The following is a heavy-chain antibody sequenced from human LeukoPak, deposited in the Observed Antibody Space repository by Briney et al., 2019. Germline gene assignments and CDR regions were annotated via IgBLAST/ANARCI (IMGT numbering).Heavy chain of an antibody. V-gene: IGHV3-11*01. Sequence: PGGSLRLSCAASGFTFSDYYMSWIRQAPGKGLEWVSYISSSGSTIYYADSVKGRFTISRDNAKNSLYLQMNSLRAEDTAVYYCASHYSNPALGWLDPWGQGTLVTVSS. CDR1: GFTFSDYY. D-gene: IGHD4-11*01. CDR3: ASHYSNPALGWLDP. CDR2: ISSSGSTI. J-gene: IGHJ5*02.